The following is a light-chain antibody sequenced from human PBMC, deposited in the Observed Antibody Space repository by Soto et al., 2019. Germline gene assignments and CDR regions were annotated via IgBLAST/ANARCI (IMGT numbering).Light chain of an antibody. CDR3: LLTSSGARV. V-gene: IGLV7-46*01. CDR2: DTN. J-gene: IGLJ3*02. CDR1: TGAVTTDNF. Sequence: QAVVTQEPSLTVSPGGTVTLTCGSSTGAVTTDNFPYWFQQNPGQAPRTLIYDTNNKYSWTPARFSGSLLGDKAALTLSGAQPEDEADYYCLLTSSGARVFGGGTKLTVL.